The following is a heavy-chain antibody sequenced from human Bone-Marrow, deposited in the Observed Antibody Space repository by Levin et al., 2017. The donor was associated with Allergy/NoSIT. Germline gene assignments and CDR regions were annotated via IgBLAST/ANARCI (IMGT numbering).Heavy chain of an antibody. CDR2: IDSAGDT. CDR1: GFTFSSYD. CDR3: ARGDVRGRGWFDT. V-gene: IGHV3-13*01. D-gene: IGHD3-10*02. J-gene: IGHJ5*02. Sequence: PGESLKISCVASGFTFSSYDMHWVRQATGKGLEWVSTIDSAGDTYYPGSVKGRFTVSRENAKTSLYLQMNSLRDGDTAIYYCARGDVRGRGWFDTWGQGARVTVSS.